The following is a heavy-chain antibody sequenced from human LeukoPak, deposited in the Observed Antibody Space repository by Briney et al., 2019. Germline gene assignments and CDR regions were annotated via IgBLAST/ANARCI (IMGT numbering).Heavy chain of an antibody. CDR1: GYTFTGYY. J-gene: IGHJ6*04. V-gene: IGHV1-2*04. CDR2: INPNSGGT. Sequence: ASVKVSCKASGYTFTGYYMHWVRQAPGQGLEWMGWINPNSGGTNYAQKFQGWVTMTRDTSISTAYMELCRLRSDDTAVYYCARSHYYGSGSVYGMDVWGKGTTVTVSS. D-gene: IGHD3-10*01. CDR3: ARSHYYGSGSVYGMDV.